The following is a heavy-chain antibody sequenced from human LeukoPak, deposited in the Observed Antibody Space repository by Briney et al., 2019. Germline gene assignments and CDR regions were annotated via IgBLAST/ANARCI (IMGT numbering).Heavy chain of an antibody. CDR3: ARTYCSSTSCYWFDP. CDR1: GFTFSSYG. D-gene: IGHD2-2*01. V-gene: IGHV3-23*01. CDR2: ISGSGGST. Sequence: GGSLRLSCAASGFTFSSYGMSWVRQAPGKGLEWVSAISGSGGSTYYADSVKGRFTISRDNSKNTLYLQMNSLRAEDTAVYYCARTYCSSTSCYWFDPWGQGTLVTVSS. J-gene: IGHJ5*02.